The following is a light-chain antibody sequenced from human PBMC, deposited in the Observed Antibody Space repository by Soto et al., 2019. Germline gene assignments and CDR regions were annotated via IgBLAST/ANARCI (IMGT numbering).Light chain of an antibody. CDR1: SSDVGGSNY. CDR2: DVS. J-gene: IGLJ1*01. Sequence: QSALTQPASVSGSPGQSITISCTGTSSDVGGSNYVSWYQQHPGKAPKLIIFDVSHRPSGFSNRFSGSKSGNTASLTISGLQAEDEADYYCSSYTSSSTYVFGNGTKLTVL. V-gene: IGLV2-14*03. CDR3: SSYTSSSTYV.